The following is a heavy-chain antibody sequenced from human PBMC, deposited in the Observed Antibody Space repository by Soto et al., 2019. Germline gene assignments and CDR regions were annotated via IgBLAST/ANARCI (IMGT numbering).Heavy chain of an antibody. CDR3: ARESYYGSGSYPIPYYYYMDV. Sequence: GGSLRLSCAASGFTVSSNYMSWVRQAPGKGLEWVSVIYSGGSTYYADSVKGRFTISRHNSKNTLYLQMNSLRAEDTAVYYCARESYYGSGSYPIPYYYYMDVWGKGTTVTVSS. CDR1: GFTVSSNY. CDR2: IYSGGST. V-gene: IGHV3-53*04. J-gene: IGHJ6*03. D-gene: IGHD3-10*01.